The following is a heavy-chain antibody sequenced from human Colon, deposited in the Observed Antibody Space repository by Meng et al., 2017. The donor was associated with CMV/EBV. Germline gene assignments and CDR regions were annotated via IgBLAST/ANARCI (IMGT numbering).Heavy chain of an antibody. CDR3: ARDREGWGYYFDY. J-gene: IGHJ4*02. D-gene: IGHD3-16*01. Sequence: GESLKISCAASGFTFSSYWMSWVRQAPGKGLEWVANIKQDGSEKYYVDSVKGRFTISRDNAKNSLYLQMNSLRAEDTAVYYCARDREGWGYYFDYWGQGTLVTVSS. CDR1: GFTFSSYW. V-gene: IGHV3-7*01. CDR2: IKQDGSEK.